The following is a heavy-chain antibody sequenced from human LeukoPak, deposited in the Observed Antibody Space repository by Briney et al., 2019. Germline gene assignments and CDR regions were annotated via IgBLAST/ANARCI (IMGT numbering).Heavy chain of an antibody. V-gene: IGHV3-7*01. CDR2: IRPDGSED. CDR1: GFTFSSYA. D-gene: IGHD1-26*01. CDR3: TRLPGTLPAV. Sequence: GGSLRLSCAASGFTFSSYAMSWVRRPPGRGPEWVANIRPDGSEDYYVDSVKGRFTISRDNAKSSVFLQMNNLRAEDAAVYYCTRLPGTLPAVWGQGTVVTVSS. J-gene: IGHJ4*02.